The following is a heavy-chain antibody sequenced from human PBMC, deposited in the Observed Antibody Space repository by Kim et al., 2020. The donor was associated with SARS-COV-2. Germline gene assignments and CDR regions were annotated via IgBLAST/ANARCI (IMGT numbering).Heavy chain of an antibody. J-gene: IGHJ4*02. D-gene: IGHD2-21*01. CDR3: GGGHRSDCYVDS. Sequence: YADFLKGRFNISRDNAKNTVYLQVNSPGVEDSAVYYCGGGHRSDCYVDSWGQGTLVTVSS. V-gene: IGHV3-74*01.